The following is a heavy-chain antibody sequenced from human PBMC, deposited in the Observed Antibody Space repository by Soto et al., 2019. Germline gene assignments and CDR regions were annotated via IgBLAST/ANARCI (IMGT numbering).Heavy chain of an antibody. D-gene: IGHD2-2*02. V-gene: IGHV5-51*01. J-gene: IGHJ4*02. CDR2: IYPGASDA. Sequence: PGESLKISCKGSGYNFNTYCIAWVRQMPWEGPEWMGIIYPGASDARYRPSFQGQVTISADKSTSTAYMQWTSLKASDTAMYYCARLDCISTSCYKGSRYFFDYWGLGTLVTVSS. CDR1: GYNFNTYC. CDR3: ARLDCISTSCYKGSRYFFDY.